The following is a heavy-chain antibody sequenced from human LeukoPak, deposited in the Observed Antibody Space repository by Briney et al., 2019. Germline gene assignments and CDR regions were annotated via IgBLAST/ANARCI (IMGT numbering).Heavy chain of an antibody. Sequence: GGSLRLSCAASGFIVSSSYMNWVRQAPGKGLEWVSVIDSGGSTYYADSVKGRFTISRDNSKNTLYLQMKSLRAEDTAVYYCAKDFTAVAGNFFDYWGQGTLVTVSS. V-gene: IGHV3-66*01. CDR2: IDSGGST. D-gene: IGHD6-19*01. J-gene: IGHJ4*02. CDR1: GFIVSSSY. CDR3: AKDFTAVAGNFFDY.